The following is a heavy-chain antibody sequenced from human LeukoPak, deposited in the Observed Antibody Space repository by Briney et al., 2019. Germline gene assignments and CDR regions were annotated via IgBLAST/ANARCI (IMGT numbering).Heavy chain of an antibody. V-gene: IGHV4-34*01. J-gene: IGHJ4*02. Sequence: SETLSLTCAVYGGSFSGYYWSWIRQPPGKGLEWIGEINHSGSTNYNPSLKSRVTISVDTSKNQFSLKLSSVTAAGTAVYYCARATVVTGLVYWGQGTLVTVSS. CDR3: ARATVVTGLVY. CDR2: INHSGST. CDR1: GGSFSGYY. D-gene: IGHD4-23*01.